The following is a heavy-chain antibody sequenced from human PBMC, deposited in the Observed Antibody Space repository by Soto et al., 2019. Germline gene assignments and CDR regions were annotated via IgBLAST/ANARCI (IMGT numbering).Heavy chain of an antibody. V-gene: IGHV1-18*01. Sequence: GASVKLSCKASGYTFTSYGISWVRQAPGQGLEWMGWISAYNGNTNYAQKLQGRVTMTTDTSTSTAYMELRSLRSDDTAVYYCARKYSGYDSVWFDPWGQGTLVTVSS. CDR3: ARKYSGYDSVWFDP. CDR1: GYTFTSYG. D-gene: IGHD5-12*01. CDR2: ISAYNGNT. J-gene: IGHJ5*02.